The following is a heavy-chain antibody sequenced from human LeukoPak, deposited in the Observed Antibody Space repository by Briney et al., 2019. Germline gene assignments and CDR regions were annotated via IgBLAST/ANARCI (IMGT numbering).Heavy chain of an antibody. CDR3: ARRGFRSVDY. CDR1: GFTSSSYS. Sequence: GGSLRLSCAASGFTSSSYSMNWVRQAPGKGLEWVSSISSSSSYIYYADSVKGRFTISRDNAKISLHLQMNSLRDEDTAVYYCARRGFRSVDYWGQRTLVTVSS. V-gene: IGHV3-21*01. CDR2: ISSSSSYI. D-gene: IGHD1-26*01. J-gene: IGHJ4*02.